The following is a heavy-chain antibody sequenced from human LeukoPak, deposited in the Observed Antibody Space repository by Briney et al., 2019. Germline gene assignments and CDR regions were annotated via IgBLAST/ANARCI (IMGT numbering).Heavy chain of an antibody. CDR3: ARDRARLEWLLDYYYYGMDV. CDR2: ISSSGSTI. J-gene: IGHJ6*02. CDR1: GFTFSDYY. Sequence: GGSLRLSCAASGFTFSDYYMSWIRQAPGKGLEWVSYISSSGSTIYYADSVKGRFTISRDNAKNSLYLQMNSLRAEDTAVYYCARDRARLEWLLDYYYYGMDVWGQGITVTVSS. V-gene: IGHV3-11*01. D-gene: IGHD3-3*01.